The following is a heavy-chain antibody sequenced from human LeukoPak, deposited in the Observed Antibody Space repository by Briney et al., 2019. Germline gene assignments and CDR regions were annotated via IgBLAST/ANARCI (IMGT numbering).Heavy chain of an antibody. J-gene: IGHJ4*02. V-gene: IGHV3-21*01. D-gene: IGHD3-22*01. CDR2: ITSSSTYT. Sequence: GGSLRLSCAASGFSFSSYNMNWVRLTPGKGLEWVSSITSSSTYTFYADSVKGRFTISRDNSKNTLYLQMNSLRAADTAVYYCAKDPTHYRVWDDYDSTVLSYWGQGTLVTVSS. CDR3: AKDPTHYRVWDDYDSTVLSY. CDR1: GFSFSSYN.